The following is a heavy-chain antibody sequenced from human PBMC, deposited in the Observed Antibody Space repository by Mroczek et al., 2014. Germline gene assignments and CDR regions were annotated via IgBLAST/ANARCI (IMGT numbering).Heavy chain of an antibody. CDR1: GGSISSYY. CDR2: IYYSGST. CDR3: ARGGAYTGMRPAFDI. V-gene: IGHV4-59*01. D-gene: IGHD2-21*01. J-gene: IGHJ3*02. Sequence: QVQLQESGPGLVKPSETLSLTCTVSGGSISSYYWSWIRQPPGKGLEWIGYIYYSGSTNYNPSLKSRVTISVDTSKNQFSLKLSSVTAADTAVYYCARGGAYTGMRPAFDIWGQGTMVTVSS.